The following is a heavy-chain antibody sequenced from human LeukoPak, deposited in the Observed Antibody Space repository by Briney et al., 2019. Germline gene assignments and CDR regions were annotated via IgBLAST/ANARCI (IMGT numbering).Heavy chain of an antibody. V-gene: IGHV4-34*01. D-gene: IGHD3-22*01. CDR1: GWSFSDYH. CDR2: INPSGST. Sequence: PSETQSLTCAVYGWSFSDYHWTWIRQSPGKGLEWIGDINPSGSTYYNPSLKSRLTISVDTSKNQFSLKLRSVTAADTAVYYCTRGRHDITMIVVVMTSVSYYLDVWGKGTTVTVS. CDR3: TRGRHDITMIVVVMTSVSYYLDV. J-gene: IGHJ6*03.